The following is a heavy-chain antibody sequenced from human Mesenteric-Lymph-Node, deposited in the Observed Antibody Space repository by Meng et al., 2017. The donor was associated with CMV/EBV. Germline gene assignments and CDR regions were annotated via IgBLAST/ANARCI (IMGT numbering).Heavy chain of an antibody. CDR1: GGSFSGYY. Sequence: GSLRLSCAVYGGSFSGYYWSWIRQPPGKGLEWIGEINHSGSTNYNPSLKSRVTISVDTSKNQFSLKLSSVTAADTAVYYCARRVLESNWFDPWGQGTLVTVSS. D-gene: IGHD3-3*01. J-gene: IGHJ5*02. CDR3: ARRVLESNWFDP. V-gene: IGHV4-34*01. CDR2: INHSGST.